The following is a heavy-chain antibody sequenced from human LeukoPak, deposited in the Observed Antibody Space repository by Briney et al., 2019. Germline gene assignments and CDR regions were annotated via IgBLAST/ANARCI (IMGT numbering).Heavy chain of an antibody. V-gene: IGHV1-69*05. J-gene: IGHJ4*02. CDR3: ARTYCGGDCSRYYFDY. CDR1: GGTFSSYA. Sequence: SVKVSCKASGGTFSSYAISWVRQAPGQGLEWMGRIIPISGTANYAQKFQGRVTITTDESTSTAYMELSSLRSEDTAVYYCARTYCGGDCSRYYFDYWGQGTLVTVSS. D-gene: IGHD2-21*02. CDR2: IIPISGTA.